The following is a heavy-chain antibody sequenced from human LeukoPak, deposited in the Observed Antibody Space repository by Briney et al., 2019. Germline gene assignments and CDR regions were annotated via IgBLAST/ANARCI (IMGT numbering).Heavy chain of an antibody. CDR3: ARKTTVTTCWFDP. J-gene: IGHJ5*02. Sequence: SETLSLTCAVYGGSFSGYYWTWIRQPPGKGLEWIGEINHSGSTNDNPSLKSRVTISVETSKNQFTLKLSSVTAADTAVYYCARKTTVTTCWFDPWGQGTLVTVSS. CDR1: GGSFSGYY. D-gene: IGHD4-17*01. CDR2: INHSGST. V-gene: IGHV4-34*01.